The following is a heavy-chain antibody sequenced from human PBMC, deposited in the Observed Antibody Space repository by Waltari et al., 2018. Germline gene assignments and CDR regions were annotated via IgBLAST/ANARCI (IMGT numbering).Heavy chain of an antibody. V-gene: IGHV4-61*02. D-gene: IGHD6-13*01. CDR2: IYTSGRT. CDR1: GGSISSGSYY. Sequence: QVQLQESGPGLVKPSQTLSLTCTVSGGSISSGSYYWSWIRQPAGKGLEWIGRIYTSGRTNYNPSLKSRFTISVDTSKNQFSRKLSSVTAADTAVYYCARSGELGPFDYWGQGTLVTVSS. CDR3: ARSGELGPFDY. J-gene: IGHJ4*02.